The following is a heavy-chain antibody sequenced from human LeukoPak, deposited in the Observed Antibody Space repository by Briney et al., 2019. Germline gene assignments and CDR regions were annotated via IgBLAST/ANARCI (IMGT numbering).Heavy chain of an antibody. V-gene: IGHV4-34*01. Sequence: PSGTLSLTCAVYGGSFSGYYWSWIRQPPGKGLEWIGEINHSGSTNYNPSLKSRVTISVDTSKNQFSLKLSSVTAADTAVYYCARGKSEVPRYCSSTSCYAGKYFQHWGQGTLVTVSS. CDR3: ARGKSEVPRYCSSTSCYAGKYFQH. CDR2: INHSGST. J-gene: IGHJ1*01. CDR1: GGSFSGYY. D-gene: IGHD2-2*01.